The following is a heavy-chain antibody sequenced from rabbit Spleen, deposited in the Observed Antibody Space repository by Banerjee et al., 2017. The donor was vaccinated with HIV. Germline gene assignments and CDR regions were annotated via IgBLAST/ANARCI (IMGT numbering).Heavy chain of an antibody. J-gene: IGHJ4*01. CDR2: IAASSSGKT. CDR3: ARDPNGNGAGDNWGFEPTL. V-gene: IGHV1S40*01. D-gene: IGHD7-1*01. Sequence: QSLEESGGDLVKPGASLTLTCTASGFSFSSGFWICWVRQAPGKGLEWIACIAASSSGKTYYASWAKGRFTISKTSSTTVTLQMTSLTGADTATYFCARDPNGNGAGDNWGFEPTLWGPGTLVTVS. CDR1: GFSFSSGFW.